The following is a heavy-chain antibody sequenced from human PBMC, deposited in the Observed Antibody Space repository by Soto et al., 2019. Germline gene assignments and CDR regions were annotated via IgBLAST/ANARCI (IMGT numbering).Heavy chain of an antibody. V-gene: IGHV4-39*01. Sequence: QLQLQESGPGLVKPSETLSLTCTVSGGYISSSSYYWGWIRQPPGKGLEWIGSIYYSGSTYYNPSLKSRVTISVDTSKNQFSLKLSSVTAADTAVYYCAVVLRYFDWLLSDAFDIWGQGTMVTVSS. D-gene: IGHD3-9*01. CDR2: IYYSGST. CDR3: AVVLRYFDWLLSDAFDI. J-gene: IGHJ3*02. CDR1: GGYISSSSYY.